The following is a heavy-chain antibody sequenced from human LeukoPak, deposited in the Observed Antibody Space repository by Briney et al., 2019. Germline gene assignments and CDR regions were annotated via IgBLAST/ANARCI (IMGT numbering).Heavy chain of an antibody. J-gene: IGHJ4*02. CDR1: GFTFSNYG. CDR2: ISYDGSNK. CDR3: AREATVTDFDY. D-gene: IGHD4-17*01. Sequence: GGSLRLSCAASGFTFSNYGMHWVRQAPGKGLEWVALISYDGSNKYFADSVKGRFTISRDNSKNTLYLQMNSLRDEDTAVYYCAREATVTDFDYWGQGTLVTVSS. V-gene: IGHV3-30*03.